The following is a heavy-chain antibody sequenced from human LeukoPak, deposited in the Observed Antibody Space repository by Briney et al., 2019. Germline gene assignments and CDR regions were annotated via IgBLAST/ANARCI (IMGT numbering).Heavy chain of an antibody. CDR2: ISPKSGDT. Sequence: ASVKVSCKASGYTFSDFYIHWVRQAPGQGLEYVGWISPKSGDTYSPQRFQGRVTMTRDASISTAYMELSSLRSDDTAVYFCARVRLADERAWAYWGQGTLVTVSS. V-gene: IGHV1-2*02. J-gene: IGHJ4*02. CDR3: ARVRLADERAWAY. CDR1: GYTFSDFY. D-gene: IGHD3-3*02.